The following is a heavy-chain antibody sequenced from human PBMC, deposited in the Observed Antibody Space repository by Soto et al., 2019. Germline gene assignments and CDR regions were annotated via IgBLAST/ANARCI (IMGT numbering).Heavy chain of an antibody. CDR3: ARSTTHYYDSPYFDY. CDR1: GYTFTSYA. J-gene: IGHJ4*02. CDR2: INAGNGNT. Sequence: ASVKVSCKASGYTFTSYAMHCVRQAPGQRLEWMGWINAGNGNTKYSQKFQGRVTITRDTSASTAYMELSSLRSEDTAVYYCARSTTHYYDSPYFDYWGQGTLVTVS. V-gene: IGHV1-3*01. D-gene: IGHD3-22*01.